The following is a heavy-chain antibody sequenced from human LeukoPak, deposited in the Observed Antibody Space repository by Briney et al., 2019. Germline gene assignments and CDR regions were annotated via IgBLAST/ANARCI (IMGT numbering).Heavy chain of an antibody. Sequence: PGGSLRLSCAASGFTFSSYSMNWVRQAPGKGLEWVSYISSSSTIYYADSVKGRFTISRDNAKNSLYLQMNSLRAEDTAVYYCARDESYYYDSSGYYYWGQGTLVTVSS. CDR2: ISSSSTI. V-gene: IGHV3-48*04. J-gene: IGHJ4*02. CDR1: GFTFSSYS. CDR3: ARDESYYYDSSGYYY. D-gene: IGHD3-22*01.